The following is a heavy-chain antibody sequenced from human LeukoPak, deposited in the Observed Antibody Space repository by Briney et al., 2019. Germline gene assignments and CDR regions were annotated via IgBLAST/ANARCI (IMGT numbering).Heavy chain of an antibody. Sequence: GGSLRLSCAASAFTFSSYTMSWVRQAPGKGLEWVSVIYSGGSTYYAESVKGRFTISRDNSKNTLYLQMNSLRAEDTAVYYCARGGYNYGYGYFDYWGQGTLVTVSS. V-gene: IGHV3-53*01. J-gene: IGHJ4*02. D-gene: IGHD5-18*01. CDR3: ARGGYNYGYGYFDY. CDR2: IYSGGST. CDR1: AFTFSSYT.